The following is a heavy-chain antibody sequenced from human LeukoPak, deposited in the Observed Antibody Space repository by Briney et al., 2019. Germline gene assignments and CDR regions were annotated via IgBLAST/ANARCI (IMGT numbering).Heavy chain of an antibody. J-gene: IGHJ5*02. CDR3: ATEIGLVATIGYHNWFDP. CDR2: FDPEDGET. Sequence: GASVKVSCKVSGYTLTELPMHWVRQAPGKGLEWMGGFDPEDGETIYAQKFQGRVTMTEDTSTDTAYMELSSLRSEDTAVYYCATEIGLVATIGYHNWFDPWGQGTLVTVSS. D-gene: IGHD5-12*01. V-gene: IGHV1-24*01. CDR1: GYTLTELP.